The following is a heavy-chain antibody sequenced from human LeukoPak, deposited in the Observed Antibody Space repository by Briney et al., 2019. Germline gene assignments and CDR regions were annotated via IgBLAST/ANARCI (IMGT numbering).Heavy chain of an antibody. J-gene: IGHJ6*02. Sequence: PSETLSLACTVSGGSISSYYWSWIRQPPGKGLEWIGYIYYSGSTNYNPSLKSRVTISVDTSKNQFSLKLSSVTAADTAVYYCARDGGSGWYRGVFYYYYGMDVWGQGTTVTVSS. CDR2: IYYSGST. V-gene: IGHV4-59*01. D-gene: IGHD6-19*01. CDR1: GGSISSYY. CDR3: ARDGGSGWYRGVFYYYYGMDV.